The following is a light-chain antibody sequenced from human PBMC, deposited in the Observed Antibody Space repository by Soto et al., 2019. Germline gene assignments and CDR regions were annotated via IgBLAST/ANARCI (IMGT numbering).Light chain of an antibody. Sequence: EIVLTQSPGTLSLSPGERATLSCRASQSVSISYLACYQHKPGQAPSLLIYGASSRATGIPDRFSGSGSGTDFTLTISRLEPEDFAVYYCQQYGSSPWTFGQGTKVDIK. CDR1: QSVSISY. J-gene: IGKJ1*01. V-gene: IGKV3-20*01. CDR2: GAS. CDR3: QQYGSSPWT.